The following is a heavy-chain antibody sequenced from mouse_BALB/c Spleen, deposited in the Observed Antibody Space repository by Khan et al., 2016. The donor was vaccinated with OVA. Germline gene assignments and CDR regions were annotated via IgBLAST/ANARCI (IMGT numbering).Heavy chain of an antibody. J-gene: IGHJ4*01. CDR2: IWGDGST. D-gene: IGHD2-3*01. CDR3: ARAYDDNYREAMDY. CDR1: GFSLTGYG. Sequence: QVQLKQSGPGLVAPSQSLSITCTVSGFSLTGYGVNWVRQPPGKGLEWLGMIWGDGSTDYTSALKSKLSISKDNSKSQVFLKMNSRQTDDTARDYGARAYDDNYREAMDYWGQGTSGTVSS. V-gene: IGHV2-6-7*01.